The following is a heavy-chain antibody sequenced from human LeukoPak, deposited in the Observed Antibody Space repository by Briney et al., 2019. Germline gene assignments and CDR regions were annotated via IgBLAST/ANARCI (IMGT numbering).Heavy chain of an antibody. CDR2: IYYSGST. Sequence: MPSQTLSLTCTVSGGSISSGDYYWSWIRQPPGKGLEWIGYIYYSGSTYYNPSLKSRVTISVDTSKNQFSLKLSSVTAADTAVYYCARAEGRYSSGWSHDAFYIWGQGTMVTVSS. D-gene: IGHD6-19*01. CDR1: GGSISSGDYY. CDR3: ARAEGRYSSGWSHDAFYI. V-gene: IGHV4-30-4*08. J-gene: IGHJ3*02.